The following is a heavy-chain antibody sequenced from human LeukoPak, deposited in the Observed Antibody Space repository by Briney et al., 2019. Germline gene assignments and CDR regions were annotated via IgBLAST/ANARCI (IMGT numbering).Heavy chain of an antibody. V-gene: IGHV3-23*01. CDR1: GFTFSSYA. CDR3: AKDLPITMIENDAFDI. Sequence: PGGSLRLSCAASGFTFSSYAMSWVRQARGKGLEWVSAISGSGGSTYYADSVKGRFTISRDNSKNTLYLQMNSLRAEDTAVYYCAKDLPITMIENDAFDIWGQGTMVTVSS. J-gene: IGHJ3*02. D-gene: IGHD3-22*01. CDR2: ISGSGGST.